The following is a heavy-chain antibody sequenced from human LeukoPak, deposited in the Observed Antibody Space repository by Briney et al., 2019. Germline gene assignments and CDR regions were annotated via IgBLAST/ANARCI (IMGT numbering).Heavy chain of an antibody. J-gene: IGHJ4*02. CDR1: GYTLTELS. D-gene: IGHD5-24*01. Sequence: ASVKVSCKDSGYTLTELSMHWVRQAPGKGLEWMGGFDPEDGETIYAQKFQGRVTMTEDTSTDTAYMELSSLRSEDTAVYYCATASWRWLQFSFVYWGQGALFSVSS. V-gene: IGHV1-24*01. CDR2: FDPEDGET. CDR3: ATASWRWLQFSFVY.